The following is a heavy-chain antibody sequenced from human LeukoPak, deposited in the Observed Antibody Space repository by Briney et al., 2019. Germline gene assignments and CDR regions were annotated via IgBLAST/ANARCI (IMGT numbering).Heavy chain of an antibody. D-gene: IGHD3-9*01. J-gene: IGHJ5*02. CDR1: GVSFSGYY. Sequence: SETLSLTCAVYGVSFSGYYWSWIRQPPGKGLEWIGEINHSGSTNYNPSLKSRVTISVDTSKNQFSLKLSSVTAADTAVYYCARGELRYFDRLPSHHNWFDPWGQGTLVTVSS. V-gene: IGHV4-34*01. CDR2: INHSGST. CDR3: ARGELRYFDRLPSHHNWFDP.